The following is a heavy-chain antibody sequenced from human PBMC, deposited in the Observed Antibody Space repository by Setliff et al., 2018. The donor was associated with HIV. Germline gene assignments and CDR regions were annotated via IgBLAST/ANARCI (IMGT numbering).Heavy chain of an antibody. CDR2: IYVSGRT. J-gene: IGHJ4*02. Sequence: PSETLSLTCTVSGASISSYYWSWIRQPAGKGLEWIGRIYVSGRTDYNPSLKSRVTMSLDTSKNQLSLKLSSVTAADTAVYYCAKGLRDYTIDFYLVGFDSWGQGTPVTVSS. D-gene: IGHD3-16*01. V-gene: IGHV4-4*07. CDR1: GASISSYY. CDR3: AKGLRDYTIDFYLVGFDS.